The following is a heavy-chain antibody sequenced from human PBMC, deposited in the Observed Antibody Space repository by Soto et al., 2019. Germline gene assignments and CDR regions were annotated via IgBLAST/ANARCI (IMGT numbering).Heavy chain of an antibody. V-gene: IGHV3-21*01. Sequence: EVQLLESGGGMVQPGGSLRLSCEVSGFTFRVNGVSWVRQAPGKGLEWVSSVSSGSSYIYSADSLKGRFTISRDDAKNSLYLQMNSLRADDTAIYYCVRARATDSRPDYWGQGSLVTVSS. CDR3: VRARATDSRPDY. CDR1: GFTFRVNG. D-gene: IGHD3-22*01. CDR2: VSSGSSYI. J-gene: IGHJ4*02.